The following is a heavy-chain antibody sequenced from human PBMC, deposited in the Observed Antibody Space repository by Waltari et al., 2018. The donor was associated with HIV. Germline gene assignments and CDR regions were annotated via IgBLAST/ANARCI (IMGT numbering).Heavy chain of an antibody. CDR3: ARLGEDCRGGSCYGEDWFDP. J-gene: IGHJ5*02. V-gene: IGHV4-39*01. Sequence: QLQLQESGPGLVKPSETLSLTCTVSGGSISSSSYYWGWIRQPPGKGLEWIGGIYYSGSTYYNPSLKSRVTISVDTSKNQFSLRLSSVTAADTAVYYCARLGEDCRGGSCYGEDWFDPWGQGTLVTVSS. CDR1: GGSISSSSYY. CDR2: IYYSGST. D-gene: IGHD2-15*01.